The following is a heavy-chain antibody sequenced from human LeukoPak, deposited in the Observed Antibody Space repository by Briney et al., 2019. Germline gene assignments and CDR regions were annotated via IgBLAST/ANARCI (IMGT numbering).Heavy chain of an antibody. CDR2: INSDGSST. CDR3: ARGPSSRLNPTPTDY. V-gene: IGHV3-74*01. Sequence: GGSLRLSCAASGFTVSSNYMSWVRQAPGKGLVWVSRINSDGSSTSYADSVKGRFTISRDNAKNTLYLQMNSLRAEDTAVYYCARGPSSRLNPTPTDYWGQGTLVTVSS. D-gene: IGHD6-13*01. J-gene: IGHJ4*02. CDR1: GFTVSSNY.